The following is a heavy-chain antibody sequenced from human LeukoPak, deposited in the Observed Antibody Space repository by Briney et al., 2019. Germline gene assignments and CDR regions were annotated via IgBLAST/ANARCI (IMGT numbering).Heavy chain of an antibody. CDR2: IKSKTDGETT. V-gene: IGHV3-15*01. Sequence: GGPLRLPCAASSGTFTNSWMSWLRESPGKGVEGVGHIKSKTDGETTHYAAPVKGRFTISRDDSNNTLYLQMNSLTTEDTVVYYCNTDPRWELHFDYWGQGTLVTVSS. CDR3: NTDPRWELHFDY. CDR1: SGTFTNSW. J-gene: IGHJ4*02. D-gene: IGHD1-26*01.